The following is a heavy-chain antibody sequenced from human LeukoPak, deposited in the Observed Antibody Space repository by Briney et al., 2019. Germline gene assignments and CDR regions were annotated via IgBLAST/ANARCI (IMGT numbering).Heavy chain of an antibody. J-gene: IGHJ3*02. V-gene: IGHV4-39*01. CDR3: ARSRDSSGYSADAFDT. Sequence: SETLSLTCTVSGGSISSRSFYWGCIRQPPGKGLEWIGSISYSGSSYYNPSLKSRVTISVDMSKNQFSLKLSSVTAADTAVYYCARSRDSSGYSADAFDTWGQGTLVTVS. D-gene: IGHD3-22*01. CDR1: GGSISSRSFY. CDR2: ISYSGSS.